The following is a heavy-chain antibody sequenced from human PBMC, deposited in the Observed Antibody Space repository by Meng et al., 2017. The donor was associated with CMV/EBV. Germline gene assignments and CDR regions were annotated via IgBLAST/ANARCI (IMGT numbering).Heavy chain of an antibody. Sequence: GESLKISCAASGFTFSSYAMHWVRQAPGKGLEYVSAISSNGGSTYYADSVKGRFTISRDNSKNTLYLQMGSLRAEVMAVYYCATGQYSSSSRGDGYFDYWGQGTLVTVSS. D-gene: IGHD6-6*01. V-gene: IGHV3-64*02. CDR2: ISSNGGST. J-gene: IGHJ4*02. CDR1: GFTFSSYA. CDR3: ATGQYSSSSRGDGYFDY.